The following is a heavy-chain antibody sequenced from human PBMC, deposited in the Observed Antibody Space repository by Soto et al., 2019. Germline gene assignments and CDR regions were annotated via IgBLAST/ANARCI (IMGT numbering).Heavy chain of an antibody. CDR2: ISPYDDNT. CDR3: ARGGYYDSSGSRNYHYYGMDA. D-gene: IGHD3-22*01. CDR1: GYTFNSYG. Sequence: QVQLVQSGTEVKKPGASVKVSCKASGYTFNSYGISWVRQAPGQGLEWMGWISPYDDNTNYAQNLQGRVTMTTDTYTRTAHMELTSLRSDDTAEYYCARGGYYDSSGSRNYHYYGMDAWGQGTTVTVSA. V-gene: IGHV1-18*01. J-gene: IGHJ6*01.